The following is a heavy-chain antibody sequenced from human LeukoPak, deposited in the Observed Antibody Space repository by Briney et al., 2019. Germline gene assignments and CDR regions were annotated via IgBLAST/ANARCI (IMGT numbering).Heavy chain of an antibody. CDR3: ATPPREYSYSWYLWES. CDR2: ISGSGGST. D-gene: IGHD6-13*01. V-gene: IGHV3-23*01. CDR1: GFTFSSYA. J-gene: IGHJ5*02. Sequence: GGSLRLSCAASGFTFSSYAMSWVRQAPGKGLEWVSGISGSGGSTYDADSVKGRFTISRDNSKNTLYLQMNSLSAEDTALYYCATPPREYSYSWYLWESWGQGTLVTVSS.